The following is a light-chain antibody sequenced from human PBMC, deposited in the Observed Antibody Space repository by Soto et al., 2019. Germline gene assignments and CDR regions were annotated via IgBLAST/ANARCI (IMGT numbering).Light chain of an antibody. CDR1: SSDVGSNNR. Sequence: QSALTQPPSVSGSPGQSVTISCTGTSSDVGSNNRVSWYQQPPGTVPKVMIYDVSNPPSGVPDRFAGSKSGNTASLTISGLQAEDEADYYCCSFTSANTYVFGTGTKVTVL. J-gene: IGLJ1*01. V-gene: IGLV2-18*02. CDR2: DVS. CDR3: CSFTSANTYV.